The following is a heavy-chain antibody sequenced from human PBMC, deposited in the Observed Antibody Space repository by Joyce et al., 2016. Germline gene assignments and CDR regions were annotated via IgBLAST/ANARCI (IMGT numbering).Heavy chain of an antibody. V-gene: IGHV3-23*01. CDR3: AKHTGWSYHFDY. CDR1: GFTCSSYA. Sequence: EVQLLESGGGLVQPGGSLRLSCAASGFTCSSYAMSWVRQAPGKGLEWVSAISGSGDSTYYADSVKGRFTISSDNSNNTLYLQMNSLRAEDTAVYYCAKHTGWSYHFDYWGQGTLVTVSS. CDR2: ISGSGDST. J-gene: IGHJ4*02. D-gene: IGHD6-19*01.